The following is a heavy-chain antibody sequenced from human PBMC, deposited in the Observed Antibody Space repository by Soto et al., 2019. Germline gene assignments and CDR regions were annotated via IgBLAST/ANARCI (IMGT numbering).Heavy chain of an antibody. CDR2: VGGSDTDK. CDR1: GFTFSAYA. D-gene: IGHD2-8*01. V-gene: IGHV3-23*01. J-gene: IGHJ3*01. CDR3: GKDSTAVNDVCDHFDL. Sequence: EVQLLESGGGVVQPGGSLRLSCAASGFTFSAYAMSWVRQAPGKGLQWVSGVGGSDTDKHYADSVRGRFTVSRDNFKNQLYQQMNSQGADDTAVYYCGKDSTAVNDVCDHFDLWGQGKEVSVSS.